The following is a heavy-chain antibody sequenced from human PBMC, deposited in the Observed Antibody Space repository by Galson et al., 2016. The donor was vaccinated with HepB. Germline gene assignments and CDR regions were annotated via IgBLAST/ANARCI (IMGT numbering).Heavy chain of an antibody. CDR2: ITGRGTST. D-gene: IGHD6-6*01. V-gene: IGHV3-23*01. Sequence: SLRLSCAASGFSFSSYAMSWVRQAPGKGLGWVSTITGRGTSTYYADSVEGRFTISRDNSKSTLYLQMNGLRAEDTAVYYCAKDPQWTTSSRGAFDVWGQGTMLTVFS. CDR3: AKDPQWTTSSRGAFDV. CDR1: GFSFSSYA. J-gene: IGHJ3*01.